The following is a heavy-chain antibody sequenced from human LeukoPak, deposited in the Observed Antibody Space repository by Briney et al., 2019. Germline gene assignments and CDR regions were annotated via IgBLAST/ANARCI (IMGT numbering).Heavy chain of an antibody. V-gene: IGHV1-46*01. J-gene: IGHJ4*02. D-gene: IGHD1-1*01. CDR1: GYTFTSYY. CDR2: INPSGGST. Sequence: ASLKVSCKASGYTFTSYYIDWVRQAPGQGLEWMGVINPSGGSTRHAQQFQGRVTMAGDPSTRTVYMELSSLTSDDTALYYCARGTTDAYWGQGTPVTVSS. CDR3: ARGTTDAY.